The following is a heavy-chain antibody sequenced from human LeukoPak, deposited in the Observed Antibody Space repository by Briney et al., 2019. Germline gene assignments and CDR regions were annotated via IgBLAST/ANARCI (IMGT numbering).Heavy chain of an antibody. CDR2: ISSDASDH. CDR1: GFSFPTYG. Sequence: GGSLRLSCAASGFSFPTYGMHWVRQAPGKGLEWVALISSDASDHYYLDSVKDRFTVSRDNAKNSLYQQMNSLRAEDTAVYYCARDRTGPLRSGYYDSFLHWGQGTLVTVSS. D-gene: IGHD3-3*01. V-gene: IGHV3-33*08. J-gene: IGHJ4*02. CDR3: ARDRTGPLRSGYYDSFLH.